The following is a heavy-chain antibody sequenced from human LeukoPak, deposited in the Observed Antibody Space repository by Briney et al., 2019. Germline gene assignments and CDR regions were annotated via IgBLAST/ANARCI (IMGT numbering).Heavy chain of an antibody. CDR2: IYYRGAT. CDR3: AGVLSGRHPFEL. J-gene: IGHJ4*02. Sequence: SETLSLTCSVSGGSINDYYWNWVRQPPGKGLEWIGYIYYRGATNSNPSLKGRVTTSIDTSKKEFSLKLSSVTAADTAVYYCAGVLSGRHPFELWGQGTLVSVSS. D-gene: IGHD3-10*01. CDR1: GGSINDYY. V-gene: IGHV4-59*01.